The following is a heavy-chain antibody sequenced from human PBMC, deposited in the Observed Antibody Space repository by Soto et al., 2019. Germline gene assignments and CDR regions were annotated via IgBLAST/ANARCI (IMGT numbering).Heavy chain of an antibody. D-gene: IGHD4-17*01. Sequence: SETLSLTCTVSGGSISSSSYYWGWIRQPPGKGLEWIGSIYYSGSTYYNPSLKSRVTISVDTSKNQFSLKLSSVTAADTAVYYCVRLRVTTIYYYYMDVWGKGTTVTVSS. J-gene: IGHJ6*03. CDR3: VRLRVTTIYYYYMDV. V-gene: IGHV4-39*01. CDR1: GGSISSSSYY. CDR2: IYYSGST.